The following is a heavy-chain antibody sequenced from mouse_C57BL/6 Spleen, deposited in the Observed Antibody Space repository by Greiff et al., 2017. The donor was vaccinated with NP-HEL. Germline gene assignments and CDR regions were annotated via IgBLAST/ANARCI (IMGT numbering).Heavy chain of an antibody. CDR3: ARDWDKGAMDY. CDR2: ISDGGSYT. V-gene: IGHV5-4*03. Sequence: EVKLVESGGGLVKPGGSLKLSCAASGFTFSSYAMSWVRQTPEKRLEWVATISDGGSYTYYPDNVKGRFTISRDNAKNNLDLQMSHLKSEDTAMYYCARDWDKGAMDYWGQGTSVTVSS. D-gene: IGHD4-1*01. CDR1: GFTFSSYA. J-gene: IGHJ4*01.